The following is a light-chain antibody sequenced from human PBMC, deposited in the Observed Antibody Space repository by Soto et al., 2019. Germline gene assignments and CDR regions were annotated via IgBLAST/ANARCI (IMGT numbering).Light chain of an antibody. V-gene: IGKV1-5*01. CDR2: DAS. CDR3: QQYSNYSWT. J-gene: IGKJ1*01. Sequence: DIQMTQSPSTLSASVGDRVTITCRASQTIRTWLAWYQQKPGKAPNLLIYDASSLETGVPSRFSGSGSGTEFTLTISSLQPDDFATYYCQQYSNYSWTFDQGTKVEIK. CDR1: QTIRTW.